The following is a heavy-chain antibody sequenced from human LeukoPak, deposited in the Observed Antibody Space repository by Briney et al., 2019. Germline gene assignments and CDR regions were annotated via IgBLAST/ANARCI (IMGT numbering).Heavy chain of an antibody. Sequence: PGGSLRLSCAASGFTFSSYEMNWVRQAPGKGLEWVSCISGSGSAKYYADSVKGRFTISSDNAKNSLFLQMNSLRAEDTAVYYCARSRLNDYWGQGTLVTVSS. D-gene: IGHD3-22*01. CDR3: ARSRLNDY. CDR2: ISGSGSAK. J-gene: IGHJ4*02. CDR1: GFTFSSYE. V-gene: IGHV3-48*03.